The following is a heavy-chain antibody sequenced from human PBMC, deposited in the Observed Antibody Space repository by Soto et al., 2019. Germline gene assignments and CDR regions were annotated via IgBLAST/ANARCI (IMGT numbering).Heavy chain of an antibody. CDR1: GGSVSSGNYY. D-gene: IGHD3-22*01. V-gene: IGHV4-61*01. Sequence: PSETLSLTCTVSGGSVSSGNYYWSWIRQPPGKGLEWIGYFYYTGSTNYNPSLKSRVTISVDASKNQFSLRLSSLTAADTAVYYCARSMHYSDGSNYSPFDYWRQGTLVTVSS. J-gene: IGHJ4*02. CDR2: FYYTGST. CDR3: ARSMHYSDGSNYSPFDY.